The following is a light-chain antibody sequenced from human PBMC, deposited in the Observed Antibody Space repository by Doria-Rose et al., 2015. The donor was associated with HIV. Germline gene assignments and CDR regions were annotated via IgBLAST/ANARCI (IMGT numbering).Light chain of an antibody. CDR3: HQYGTSWT. V-gene: IGKV3-20*01. CDR2: DGS. J-gene: IGKJ1*01. Sequence: TQSPGTLSLSPGERANLSCRASQSFSSSYIVWYQQKPGQAPSLLIYDGSARATGIPDRFSASGSGTDFTLTINRLEPEDFALYYCHQYGTSWTFGQGTKVEI. CDR1: QSFSSSY.